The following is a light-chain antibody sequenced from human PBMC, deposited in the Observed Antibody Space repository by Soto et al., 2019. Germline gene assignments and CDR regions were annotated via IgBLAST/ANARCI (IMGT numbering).Light chain of an antibody. J-gene: IGLJ2*01. Sequence: QLVLTQSPSASASLGASVKLTCTLSSRHSSYAIAWHQQQPEKGPRYLMKLNSDGRHTQGDPIPDRFSGSSSGTERYLTISSLQSEDEADYYCQTWGTGILVFGGGTKLTVL. CDR3: QTWGTGILV. CDR2: LNSDGRH. V-gene: IGLV4-69*01. CDR1: SRHSSYA.